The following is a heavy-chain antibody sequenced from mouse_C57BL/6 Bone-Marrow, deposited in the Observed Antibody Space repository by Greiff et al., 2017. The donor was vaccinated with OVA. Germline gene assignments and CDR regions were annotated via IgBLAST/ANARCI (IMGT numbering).Heavy chain of an antibody. Sequence: QVQLQQPGAELVKPGASVKMSCKASGYTFTSYWITWVKQRPGQGLEWIGDIYPGSGRTNYNEKFKSKATLTADTSSSTAYMQLSSLTSEDSAVYYCARSGITTVEGDFAMDYWGQGTSVTVSS. V-gene: IGHV1-55*01. D-gene: IGHD1-1*01. CDR3: ARSGITTVEGDFAMDY. CDR1: GYTFTSYW. J-gene: IGHJ4*01. CDR2: IYPGSGRT.